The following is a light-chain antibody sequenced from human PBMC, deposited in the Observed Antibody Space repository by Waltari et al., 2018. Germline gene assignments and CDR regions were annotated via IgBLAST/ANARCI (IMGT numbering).Light chain of an antibody. CDR1: ILAGKY. CDR2: QDN. Sequence: SFELTQTPSVSVSPGQTASITCSGDILAGKYVSWYQHKPDQSHVLVIYQDNLRPSGIPERFSGSNSGNTATLTISGTQAMDEADYYCAAWDNSTFVLFGGGTKVTVL. V-gene: IGLV3-1*01. J-gene: IGLJ2*01. CDR3: AAWDNSTFVL.